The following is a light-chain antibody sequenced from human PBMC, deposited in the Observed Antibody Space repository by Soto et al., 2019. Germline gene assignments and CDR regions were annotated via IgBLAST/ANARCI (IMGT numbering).Light chain of an antibody. Sequence: QSVLTQPASVSGSPGQSITISCTGTSSDVGDYPYVSWYQHHPGKAPKLMIYDVSNRPSGVSNRFSGSKSGNTASLTISGLQAEDEADYYCSSYTSRGNLVFGGGTKLTVL. CDR3: SSYTSRGNLV. J-gene: IGLJ3*02. CDR1: SSDVGDYPY. V-gene: IGLV2-14*03. CDR2: DVS.